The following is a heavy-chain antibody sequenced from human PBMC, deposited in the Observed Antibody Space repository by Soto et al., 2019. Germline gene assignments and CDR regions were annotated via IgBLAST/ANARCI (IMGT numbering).Heavy chain of an antibody. CDR1: GGSISSGDYY. V-gene: IGHV4-30-4*01. J-gene: IGHJ5*02. D-gene: IGHD6-13*01. Sequence: PSETLSLTCTVSGGSISSGDYYWSWIRQPPGKGLEWIGYIYYSGSTYYNPSLKSRVTISVDTSKNQFSLKLSSVTAADTAVYYCARCVRQLSAYWFDPWGQGTLVTVS. CDR2: IYYSGST. CDR3: ARCVRQLSAYWFDP.